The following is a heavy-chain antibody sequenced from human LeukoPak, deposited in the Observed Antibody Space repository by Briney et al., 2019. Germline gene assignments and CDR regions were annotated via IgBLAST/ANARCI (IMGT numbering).Heavy chain of an antibody. Sequence: PGRSLRLSCAASGSTFSTDAMHWVRQAPGKGLEWAAVISDDGSKIYYADSVKGRFTISRDNSKNTLYLQMNSLRAEDTAVYYCAKSNYYDSSGYPDYFDYWGQGTLVTVSS. CDR1: GSTFSTDA. J-gene: IGHJ4*02. D-gene: IGHD3-22*01. CDR3: AKSNYYDSSGYPDYFDY. CDR2: ISDDGSKI. V-gene: IGHV3-30*04.